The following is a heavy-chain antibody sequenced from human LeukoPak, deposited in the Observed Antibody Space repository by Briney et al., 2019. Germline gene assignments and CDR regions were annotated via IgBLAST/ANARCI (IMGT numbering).Heavy chain of an antibody. CDR2: IYYSGGT. D-gene: IGHD6-13*01. V-gene: IGHV4-39*01. J-gene: IGHJ4*02. Sequence: SETLSLTCTVSGGSISTSSYYWAWIRQPPGKGLEWIGSIYYSGGTSYNPSLKSRVTISVDTSKNQSSLKLSSVTAAATAVYYCARQNGVYSSSWYSGPFDYWGQGTLVTVSS. CDR1: GGSISTSSYY. CDR3: ARQNGVYSSSWYSGPFDY.